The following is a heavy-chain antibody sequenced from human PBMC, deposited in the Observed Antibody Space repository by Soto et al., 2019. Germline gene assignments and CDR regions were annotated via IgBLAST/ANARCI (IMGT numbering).Heavy chain of an antibody. D-gene: IGHD3-22*01. Sequence: GGSLRLSCAASGFTFSSYTMTWVRQAPGRGLEWVSSISGSGGFTYYADSVKGRFTISRDNSKNTLYVQMNSLRAEDTAIYYCAKDGSYYDSPTESDYWGQGTLVTVS. J-gene: IGHJ4*02. CDR1: GFTFSSYT. CDR3: AKDGSYYDSPTESDY. CDR2: ISGSGGFT. V-gene: IGHV3-23*01.